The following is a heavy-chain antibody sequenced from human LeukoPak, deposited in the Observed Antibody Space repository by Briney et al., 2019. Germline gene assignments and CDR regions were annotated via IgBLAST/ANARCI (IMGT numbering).Heavy chain of an antibody. V-gene: IGHV1-69*05. J-gene: IGHJ6*02. Sequence: ASVKVSCKASGGTFKSYAINWVRQAPGQGLEWMGGIIPIFGTTNYAQKFQGRVTITTDESTSTAYMELSSLKSEDTAVYYCAREGEATYGMDVWGPGTTVTVS. D-gene: IGHD5-24*01. CDR2: IIPIFGTT. CDR1: GGTFKSYA. CDR3: AREGEATYGMDV.